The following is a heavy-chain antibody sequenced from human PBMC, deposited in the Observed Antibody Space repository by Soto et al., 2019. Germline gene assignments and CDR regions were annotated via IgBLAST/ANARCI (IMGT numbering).Heavy chain of an antibody. J-gene: IGHJ6*03. CDR1: GFTFGTYA. D-gene: IGHD3-16*01. V-gene: IGHV3-23*01. Sequence: GGSLRLSCAASGFTFGTYAMKWLRQAPGRGLECVSFISGSGRTTYYADSAKGRFTVSRDNSKNTMYLQMNSLRAEDTALYYCAKFRGPSYSYYYMDVWGKGTTVTVSS. CDR3: AKFRGPSYSYYYMDV. CDR2: ISGSGRTT.